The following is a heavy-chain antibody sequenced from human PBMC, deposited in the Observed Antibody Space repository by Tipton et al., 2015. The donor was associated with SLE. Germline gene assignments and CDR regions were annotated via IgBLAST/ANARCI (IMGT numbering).Heavy chain of an antibody. CDR2: INTGNGDP. Sequence: QLVQSGAEVKKPGASVKVSCEASGYTFATYAIHWVRQAPGQRLEWMGWINTGNGDPKYSQEFQGRVSFTRDTSASTAYMELSSLRSEDMAVYYCARELWGGGSGFDFWGQGTLVTVSS. J-gene: IGHJ4*02. CDR3: ARELWGGGSGFDF. CDR1: GYTFATYA. V-gene: IGHV1-3*03. D-gene: IGHD3-16*01.